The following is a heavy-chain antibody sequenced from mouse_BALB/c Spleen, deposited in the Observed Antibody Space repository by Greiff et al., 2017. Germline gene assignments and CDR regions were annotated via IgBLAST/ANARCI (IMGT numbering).Heavy chain of an antibody. D-gene: IGHD2-12*01. CDR1: GYAFTTYL. J-gene: IGHJ4*01. CDR2: INPGSGGT. V-gene: IGHV1-54*03. CDR3: ARWTTSYAMDY. Sequence: VQLQQSGAELVRPGTSVKVSCKASGYAFTTYLIEWVKQRPGQGLEWIGVINPGSGGTNYNEKFKGKATLTADKSSSTAYMQLSSLTSYDSAVYFCARWTTSYAMDYWGQGTSVTVSS.